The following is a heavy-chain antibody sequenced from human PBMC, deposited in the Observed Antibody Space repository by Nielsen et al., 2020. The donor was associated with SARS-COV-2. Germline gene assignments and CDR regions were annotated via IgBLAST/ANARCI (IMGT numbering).Heavy chain of an antibody. V-gene: IGHV4-34*01. Sequence: SETLSLTCAVYGGSFSGYYWSWIRQPPAKGLEWIGEINHSGSTNYNPSLKSRVTISVDTSKNQFSLKLSSVTAADTAVYYCARGSISMVRGVIQNYYYYYGMDVWGQGTTVTVSS. CDR1: GGSFSGYY. D-gene: IGHD3-10*01. J-gene: IGHJ6*02. CDR2: INHSGST. CDR3: ARGSISMVRGVIQNYYYYYGMDV.